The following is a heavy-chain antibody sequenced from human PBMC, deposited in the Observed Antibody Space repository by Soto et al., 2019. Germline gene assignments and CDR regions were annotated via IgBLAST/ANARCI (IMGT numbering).Heavy chain of an antibody. Sequence: ASVKVSCKASGYTFTGYYMHWVRQAPGQGLEWMGWINPNSGGTNYAQKFQGWVTMTRDTSISTAYMERGRLRSDDTAVYYGAGDGRRSGYCSSTSCYRGDAFDIWGQGTMVTVSS. CDR1: GYTFTGYY. D-gene: IGHD2-2*02. CDR3: AGDGRRSGYCSSTSCYRGDAFDI. CDR2: INPNSGGT. J-gene: IGHJ3*02. V-gene: IGHV1-2*04.